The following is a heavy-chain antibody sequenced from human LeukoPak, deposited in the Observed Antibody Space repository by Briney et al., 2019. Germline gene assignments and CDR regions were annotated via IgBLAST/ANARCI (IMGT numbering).Heavy chain of an antibody. D-gene: IGHD6-13*01. Sequence: GGSLRLSCAASGFTVSNIYMSWVRQAPGTGLEWVSIIHSGGITHYADSVKGRFTISRDNSKNTLYLQMNSLRAEDTAVYYCVRDRGIASTGGYGMDVWGQGTTVTVSS. CDR3: VRDRGIASTGGYGMDV. V-gene: IGHV3-53*01. CDR2: IHSGGIT. J-gene: IGHJ6*02. CDR1: GFTVSNIY.